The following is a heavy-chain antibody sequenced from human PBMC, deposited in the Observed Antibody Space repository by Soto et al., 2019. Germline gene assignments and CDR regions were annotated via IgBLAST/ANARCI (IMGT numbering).Heavy chain of an antibody. CDR3: ARDPLRLDSSGDTRGAFDI. CDR2: IYSGGST. Sequence: EVPLVESGGGLVQPGGSLRLSCAASGFTVSSNYMSWVRQAPGKGLEWVSVIYSGGSTYYADSVKGRFTISRDNSKNTLYLQMNSLSAEDTAVYYCARDPLRLDSSGDTRGAFDIWGQGTMVTVSS. V-gene: IGHV3-66*01. J-gene: IGHJ3*02. D-gene: IGHD3-22*01. CDR1: GFTVSSNY.